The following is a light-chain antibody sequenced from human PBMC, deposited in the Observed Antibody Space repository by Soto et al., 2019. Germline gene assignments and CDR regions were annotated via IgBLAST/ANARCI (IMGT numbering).Light chain of an antibody. Sequence: EIVVTQSPATPSVSPGERATLSCRASQSVDSNLAWYHQAPGQAPRLLIYGASTRATFIPDRFSGSGSGTEFTLTISSLQSEDFAVYYCQQYNSWPHTFGQGTKVDIK. CDR3: QQYNSWPHT. J-gene: IGKJ1*01. CDR2: GAS. CDR1: QSVDSN. V-gene: IGKV3-15*01.